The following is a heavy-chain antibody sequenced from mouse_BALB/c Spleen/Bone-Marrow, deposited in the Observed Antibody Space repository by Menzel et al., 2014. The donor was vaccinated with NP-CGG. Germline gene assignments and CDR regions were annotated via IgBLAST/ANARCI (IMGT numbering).Heavy chain of an antibody. CDR3: ARHAYYDQTEVSFVY. D-gene: IGHD2-4*01. CDR2: ISGGGSYT. CDR1: GFTFSSYG. J-gene: IGHJ3*01. V-gene: IGHV5-9-2*01. Sequence: EVKLVESGGNLVKSGGSLKLSCAASGFTFSSYGMSWVRQTPEKRLEWVATISGGGSYTFYPDIVKGRFTISGDNAKNNLYLQLSSLRSEDTALYYCARHAYYDQTEVSFVYWGQGTLVTVSA.